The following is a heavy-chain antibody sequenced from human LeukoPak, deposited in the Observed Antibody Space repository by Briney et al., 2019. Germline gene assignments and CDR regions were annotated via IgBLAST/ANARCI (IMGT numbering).Heavy chain of an antibody. CDR3: AKAHLKAAAIAVAGRPFDY. CDR1: GFILSSYA. D-gene: IGHD6-19*01. Sequence: GGSLRLSCADSGFILSSYAMSWVRQAPGKGLEWGSPISGIGGSTYYADSVKGRFTISRDNSKNTLYLQMNSLRAEDTAVYYCAKAHLKAAAIAVAGRPFDYWGQGTLVTVSS. V-gene: IGHV3-23*01. J-gene: IGHJ4*02. CDR2: ISGIGGST.